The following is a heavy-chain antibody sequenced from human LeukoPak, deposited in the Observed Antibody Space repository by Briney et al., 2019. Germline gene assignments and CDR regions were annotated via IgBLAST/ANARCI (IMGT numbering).Heavy chain of an antibody. V-gene: IGHV3-48*03. D-gene: IGHD3-22*01. CDR3: ATPSGYYHY. Sequence: PGGSLRLSCAASGFTFTSYEMNWVRQAPGKGLEWVSYISSSGSTIYYADSVKGRFTISGDNAKKSLYLQMNSLRAEDTAVYYCATPSGYYHYWGQGTLVTVSS. CDR1: GFTFTSYE. J-gene: IGHJ4*02. CDR2: ISSSGSTI.